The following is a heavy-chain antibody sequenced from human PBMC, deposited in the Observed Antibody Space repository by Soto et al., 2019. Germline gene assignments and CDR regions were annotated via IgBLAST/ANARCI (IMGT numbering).Heavy chain of an antibody. CDR1: GYTFTSYA. V-gene: IGHV1-3*01. CDR2: INAGNGNT. CDR3: ARAPDCSGGSCYSDYYYYYYMDV. J-gene: IGHJ6*03. Sequence: ASVKVSCKASGYTFTSYAMHWVRQAPRQRLEWMGWINAGNGNTKYSQKFQGRVTITRDTSASTAYMELSSLRSEDTSVYYCARAPDCSGGSCYSDYYYYYYMDVWGKGTTVTVSS. D-gene: IGHD2-15*01.